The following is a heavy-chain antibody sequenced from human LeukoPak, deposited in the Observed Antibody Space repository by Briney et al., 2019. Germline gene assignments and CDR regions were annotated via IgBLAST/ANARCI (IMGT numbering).Heavy chain of an antibody. D-gene: IGHD4-17*01. Sequence: SETLSLTCAVYGGSFSDYYWTWIRQPPGKGLEWIGEINHSGSPNNNPSLKSRVSISFDTSKNQFSLKLTSVTAADTAVYYCARHYDYGDRDDAFDIWGQGTMVTVSS. J-gene: IGHJ3*02. CDR3: ARHYDYGDRDDAFDI. CDR2: INHSGSP. V-gene: IGHV4-34*01. CDR1: GGSFSDYY.